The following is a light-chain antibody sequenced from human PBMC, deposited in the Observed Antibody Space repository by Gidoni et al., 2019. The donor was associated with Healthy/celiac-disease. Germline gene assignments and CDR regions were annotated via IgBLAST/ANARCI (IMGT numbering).Light chain of an antibody. CDR1: QRISSW. CDR3: QQYNSFPWT. J-gene: IGKJ1*01. V-gene: IGKV1-5*03. CDR2: EAS. Sequence: DIKMTQPPSTLSASVGDRVTITCRASQRISSWLAWYQQKPVKAPKLLIYEASSLESGVPSRFSGSGSGTEFTLTISRLQPDDFATYYCQQYNSFPWTFGHGTKLEIK.